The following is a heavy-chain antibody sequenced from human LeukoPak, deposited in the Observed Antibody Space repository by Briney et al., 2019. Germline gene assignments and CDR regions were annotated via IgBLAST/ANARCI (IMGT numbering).Heavy chain of an antibody. J-gene: IGHJ4*02. CDR1: GFTFSDHY. D-gene: IGHD3-3*01. V-gene: IGHV3-72*01. CDR3: ARVGFWSGYRLGFDY. CDR2: TRNKARSYTT. Sequence: GGSLRLSCAASGFTFSDHYMDWVRQAPGKGLERVGPTRNKARSYTTEYAASVKGRFTISRDDSKNSLYLQMNSLKTEDTAVYYCARVGFWSGYRLGFDYWGQGTLVTVSS.